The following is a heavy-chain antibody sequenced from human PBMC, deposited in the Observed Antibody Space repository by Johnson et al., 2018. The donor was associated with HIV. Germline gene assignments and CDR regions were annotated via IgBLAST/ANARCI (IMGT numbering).Heavy chain of an antibody. J-gene: IGHJ3*02. CDR1: GFTFSSYA. CDR2: ISYDGSNK. CDR3: ARADITYNYYDRSCYYYHDAFDM. Sequence: QVQLVASGGGVVQPGRSLRLSCAASGFTFSSYAMHWVRQAPGKGLEWVAVISYDGSNKYYADSVKGRFTSSRDNSKNTLYLQMNSLKAEDTAVYYCARADITYNYYDRSCYYYHDAFDMWGQGTEVTVSS. V-gene: IGHV3-30-3*01. D-gene: IGHD3-22*01.